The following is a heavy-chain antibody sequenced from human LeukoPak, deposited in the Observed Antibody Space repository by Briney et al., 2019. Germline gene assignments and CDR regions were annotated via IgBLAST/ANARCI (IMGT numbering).Heavy chain of an antibody. Sequence: GGSLRLSCAASGFTSSSYSMNWVRQAPGKGLEWVSSISSSSSYIYYEDSVKGRFTISRDNAKNSLYMQMNSLRAEDTAVYYFAMNRRYFDWLLYYFDYWGKGTLVSVFS. CDR3: AMNRRYFDWLLYYFDY. V-gene: IGHV3-21*01. CDR1: GFTSSSYS. J-gene: IGHJ4*02. D-gene: IGHD3-9*01. CDR2: ISSSSSYI.